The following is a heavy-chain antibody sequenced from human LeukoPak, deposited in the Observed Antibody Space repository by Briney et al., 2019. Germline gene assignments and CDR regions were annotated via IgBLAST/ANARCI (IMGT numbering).Heavy chain of an antibody. CDR1: GFTFSSYA. CDR3: ARGRPEYGSGSYYQNFDY. Sequence: GGTLRLSCAASGFTFSSYAMSWVRQAPGKGLEWVANIKQDGSEKYYVDSVKGRFTISRDNAKNSLYLQMNSLRAEDTAVYYCARGRPEYGSGSYYQNFDYWGQGTLVTVSS. V-gene: IGHV3-7*01. D-gene: IGHD3-10*01. CDR2: IKQDGSEK. J-gene: IGHJ4*02.